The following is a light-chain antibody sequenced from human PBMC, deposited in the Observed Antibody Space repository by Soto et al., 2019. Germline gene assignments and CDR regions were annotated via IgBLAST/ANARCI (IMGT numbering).Light chain of an antibody. V-gene: IGKV3-20*01. J-gene: IGKJ4*01. CDR1: QSGTSSY. CDR3: QQDGSSPH. Sequence: EIVLTQSPGTRSLSPGERATLSFRASQSGTSSYLAWYQQKPGQDPRLLIYGASSRATGITDRFSGSGSGTDFTLTINRLEPEDFAGYYCQQDGSSPHFGGGTKVEIK. CDR2: GAS.